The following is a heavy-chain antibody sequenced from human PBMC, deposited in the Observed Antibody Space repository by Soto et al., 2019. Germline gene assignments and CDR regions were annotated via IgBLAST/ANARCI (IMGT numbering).Heavy chain of an antibody. CDR3: ARVRDWDAVRLDRSSANFDY. V-gene: IGHV4-34*01. Sequence: SETLSLTCAFYVGSFSGYYWSWIRQPPGKWLEWIGEINHSGSTNYNPSLKSRVTISVDTSKNQFSLKLSSVTAADTAVYYCARVRDWDAVRLDRSSANFDYRGQGTRVAV. D-gene: IGHD6-13*01. CDR1: VGSFSGYY. CDR2: INHSGST. J-gene: IGHJ4*02.